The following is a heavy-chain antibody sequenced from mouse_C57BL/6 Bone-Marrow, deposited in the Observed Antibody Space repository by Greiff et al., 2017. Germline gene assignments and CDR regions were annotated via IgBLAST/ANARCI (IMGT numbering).Heavy chain of an antibody. CDR3: ARHAIVTTGFAY. D-gene: IGHD2-5*01. V-gene: IGHV5-2*01. J-gene: IGHJ3*01. Sequence: VKLVESGGGLVQPGESLKLSCESNEYEFPSHDMSWVRKTPEKRLELVAAINSDGGSTYYPDTMERRFTISRDNAKKTLYLQLSSLRAEDTALYYCARHAIVTTGFAYWGQGTLVTVSA. CDR2: INSDGGST. CDR1: EYEFPSHD.